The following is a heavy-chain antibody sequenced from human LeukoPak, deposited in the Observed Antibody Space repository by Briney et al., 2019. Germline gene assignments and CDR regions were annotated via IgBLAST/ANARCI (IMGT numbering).Heavy chain of an antibody. J-gene: IGHJ5*02. CDR1: GYSISSGYY. V-gene: IGHV4-38-2*02. CDR2: IYHSGST. Sequence: SETLSLTCAVSGYSISSGYYWGWIRQPPGKGLGWIGSIYHSGSTYYNPSLKSRVTISVDTSKNQFSLKLSSVTAADTAVYYCARDQGYSSEGGVDPWGQGTLVTVSS. D-gene: IGHD6-25*01. CDR3: ARDQGYSSEGGVDP.